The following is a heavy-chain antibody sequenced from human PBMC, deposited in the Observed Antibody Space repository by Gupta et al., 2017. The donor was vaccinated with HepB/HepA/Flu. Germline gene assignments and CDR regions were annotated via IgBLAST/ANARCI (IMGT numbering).Heavy chain of an antibody. V-gene: IGHV3-30*18. CDR1: GLSFSSYG. J-gene: IGHJ4*02. CDR3: AKDGVEWELLGFVDY. D-gene: IGHD1-26*01. Sequence: QVQLVESGGGVVQPGRSMRLSCAASGLSFSSYGMHWVRQATGKGLEWVAVISYDGSNKYYADSVKGRFTISRDNSKNTLYLQMNSLRAEDTAVYYCAKDGVEWELLGFVDYWGQGTLVTVSS. CDR2: ISYDGSNK.